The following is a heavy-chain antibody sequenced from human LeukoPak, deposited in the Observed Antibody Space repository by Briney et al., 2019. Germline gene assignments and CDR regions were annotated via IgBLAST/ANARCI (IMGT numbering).Heavy chain of an antibody. J-gene: IGHJ6*02. Sequence: GGSLRLSCSASGFTFSSYAMHWVRQAPGKGLEYVSAISSNGGSTYYADSVKGRFTISRDNSKNTLYLQMSSLRAEDTAVYYCVNSKYSRGPDVYYGMDVWGQGTTVTVSS. CDR3: VNSKYSRGPDVYYGMDV. D-gene: IGHD6-19*01. CDR1: GFTFSSYA. V-gene: IGHV3-64D*09. CDR2: ISSNGGST.